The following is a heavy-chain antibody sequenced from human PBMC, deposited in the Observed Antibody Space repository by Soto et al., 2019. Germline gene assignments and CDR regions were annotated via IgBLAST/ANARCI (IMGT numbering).Heavy chain of an antibody. CDR3: AAYSNYYYYMDV. CDR1: GYTFTSYD. V-gene: IGHV1-8*01. J-gene: IGHJ6*03. CDR2: MNPNSGNT. Sequence: ASVKVSCKASGYTFTSYDINWVRQATGQGLEWMGWMNPNSGNTGYAQKFQGRVTMTRNTSISTAYMELSSLRSEDTAVYYCAAYSNYYYYMDVWGKGTTVTVSS. D-gene: IGHD4-4*01.